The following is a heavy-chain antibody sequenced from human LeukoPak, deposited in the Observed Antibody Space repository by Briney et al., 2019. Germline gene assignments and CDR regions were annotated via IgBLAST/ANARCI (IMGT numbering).Heavy chain of an antibody. V-gene: IGHV1-18*03. J-gene: IGHJ5*02. D-gene: IGHD6-19*01. Sequence: GASVKVSCKASGYTFTSYGISWVRQAPGQGLEWMGWISAYNGNTNYAQKLQGRVTMTTDTSTSTAYMELRSLRSDDMAVYYCARDKIEQWLVRIPSHWFDPWGQGTLVTVSS. CDR3: ARDKIEQWLVRIPSHWFDP. CDR1: GYTFTSYG. CDR2: ISAYNGNT.